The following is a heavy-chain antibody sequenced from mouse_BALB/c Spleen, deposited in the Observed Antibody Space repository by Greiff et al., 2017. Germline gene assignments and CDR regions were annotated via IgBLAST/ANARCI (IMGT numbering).Heavy chain of an antibody. CDR2: INSNGGST. CDR3: ARGLYWDCDY. V-gene: IGHV5-6-3*01. J-gene: IGHJ2*01. CDR1: GFTFSSYG. D-gene: IGHD2-1*01. Sequence: EVMLVESGGGLVQPGGSLKLSCAASGFTFSSYGMSWVRQTPDKRLELVATINSNGGSTYYPDSVKGRFTISRDNAKNTLYLQMSSLKSEDTAMYYCARGLYWDCDYWGQGTTLTVSS.